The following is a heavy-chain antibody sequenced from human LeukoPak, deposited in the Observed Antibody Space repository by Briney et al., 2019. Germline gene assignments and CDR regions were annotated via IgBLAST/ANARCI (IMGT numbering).Heavy chain of an antibody. CDR1: GGSLSSYY. D-gene: IGHD6-19*01. CDR2: IYYSGST. CDR3: ARGRAVAGRIDY. V-gene: IGHV4-59*01. Sequence: PSETLSLTCTVSGGSLSSYYWSWIRQPPGKGLEWIGYIYYSGSTNYNPSLKSRVTISVDTSKNQFSLKLSSVTVADTAVYYCARGRAVAGRIDYWGQGTLVTVSS. J-gene: IGHJ4*02.